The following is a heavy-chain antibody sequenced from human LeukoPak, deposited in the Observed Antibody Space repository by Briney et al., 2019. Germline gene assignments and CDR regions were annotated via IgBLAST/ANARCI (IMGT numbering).Heavy chain of an antibody. CDR1: GYTFTNYG. CDR2: ISTYNGQP. Sequence: ASVKVSCKTSGYTFTNYGVTWVRQAPGQGLEWMGWISTYNGQPYYAQQFQDRVTMTSDTSTSTAYMELRSLRSDDTAVYYCARVKNSASLSWFDPWGQGTLVTVSS. CDR3: ARVKNSASLSWFDP. D-gene: IGHD2/OR15-2a*01. V-gene: IGHV1-18*01. J-gene: IGHJ5*02.